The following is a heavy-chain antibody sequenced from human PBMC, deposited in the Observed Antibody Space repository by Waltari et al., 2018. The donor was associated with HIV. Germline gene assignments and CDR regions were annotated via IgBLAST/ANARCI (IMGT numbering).Heavy chain of an antibody. CDR3: ASGDGGSYQNLFDN. V-gene: IGHV3-33*01. J-gene: IGHJ4*02. CDR2: IWYDGSNK. Sequence: AVSGSTLSRYGLHWVRQAPGKGLEWVAVIWYDGSNKFYADSVKGRFTISRDESKNTLYLQMNSLRAEDTAVYYCASGDGGSYQNLFDNWGQGTLVTVSS. CDR1: GSTLSRYG. D-gene: IGHD3-16*02.